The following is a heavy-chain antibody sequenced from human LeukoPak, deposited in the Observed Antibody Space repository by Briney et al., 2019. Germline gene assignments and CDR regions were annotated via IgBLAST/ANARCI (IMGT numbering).Heavy chain of an antibody. CDR3: ARDADGVVDY. CDR2: ISYDGSNI. J-gene: IGHJ4*02. V-gene: IGHV3-30-3*01. CDR1: GFTFTHYP. Sequence: PGRSLRLSCAASGFTFTHYPIHGVRQAPGKGLEWVALISYDGSNIYYADSVKGRFTISRDNSKNTLYLQMNSLRAEDTAVYYCARDADGVVDYWGQGTLVTVSS. D-gene: IGHD3-10*01.